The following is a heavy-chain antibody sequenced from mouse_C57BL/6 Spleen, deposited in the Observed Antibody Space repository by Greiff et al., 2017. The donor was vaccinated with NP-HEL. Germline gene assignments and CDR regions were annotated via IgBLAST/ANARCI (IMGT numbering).Heavy chain of an antibody. V-gene: IGHV7-3*01. CDR1: GFTFTDYY. CDR2: IRNKANGYTT. D-gene: IGHD1-1*01. Sequence: EVQLMESGGGLVQPGGSLSLSCAASGFTFTDYYMSWVRQPPGKALEWLGFIRNKANGYTTEYSASVKGRFTISRDNSQSILYLQMNALRAEDSATYYCARVYGSSYFDYWGQGTTLTVSS. J-gene: IGHJ2*01. CDR3: ARVYGSSYFDY.